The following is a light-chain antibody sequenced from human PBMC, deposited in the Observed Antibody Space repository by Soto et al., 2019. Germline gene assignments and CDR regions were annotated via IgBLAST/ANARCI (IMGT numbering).Light chain of an antibody. V-gene: IGKV1-5*03. CDR3: QHYKMYSPWT. J-gene: IGKJ1*01. CDR2: KAS. Sequence: DIQMTQSPSTLSAFVGDRVAITCRASQSISNWLAWYQQKPGKAPKLLIYKASSLESGVPSRFSGSGSGSDFTLTISSLQPDDLATYYCQHYKMYSPWTFGQGTKVDIK. CDR1: QSISNW.